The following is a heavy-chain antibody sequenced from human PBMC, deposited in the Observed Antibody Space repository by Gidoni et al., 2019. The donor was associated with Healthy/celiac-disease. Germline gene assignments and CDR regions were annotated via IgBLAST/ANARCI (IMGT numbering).Heavy chain of an antibody. CDR2: IIPIFGTA. CDR3: ARPIYGHYYDSSGYYRFDY. CDR1: GGTFSSYA. V-gene: IGHV1-69*06. Sequence: QVQLVQSGAEVKKPGSSVKVSCKASGGTFSSYAISWVRQAPGQGLEWMGGIIPIFGTANDAQKFQGRVTITADKSTSTAYMELSSLRSEDTAVYYCARPIYGHYYDSSGYYRFDYWGQGTLVTVSS. D-gene: IGHD3-22*01. J-gene: IGHJ4*02.